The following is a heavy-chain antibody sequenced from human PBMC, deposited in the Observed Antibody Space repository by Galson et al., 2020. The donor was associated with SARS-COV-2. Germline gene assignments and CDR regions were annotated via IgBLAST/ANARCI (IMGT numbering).Heavy chain of an antibody. CDR3: AKDPDGYNEYQFDY. J-gene: IGHJ4*02. Sequence: GGSLRLSCATSGFTFRNSGMHWVRQPPGKGLEWVAVIWSDGSKKFYADSVRGRFVISRDNSRKTLYLEMNSLRADDTALYYCAKDPDGYNEYQFDYWGQGNLVTVA. CDR2: IWSDGSKK. D-gene: IGHD5-18*01. CDR1: GFTFRNSG. V-gene: IGHV3-33*06.